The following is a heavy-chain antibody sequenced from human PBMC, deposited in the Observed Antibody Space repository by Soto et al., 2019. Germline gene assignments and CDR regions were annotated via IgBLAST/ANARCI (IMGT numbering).Heavy chain of an antibody. V-gene: IGHV4-39*01. CDR1: GGSISSSSYY. D-gene: IGHD5-12*01. CDR3: ASVSGYDYHYFDY. Sequence: QLQLQESGPGLVKPSETLSLTCTVSGGSISSSSYYWGWIRQPPGKGLEWIGSIYYSGSTYYNPSLKRRVTISVDTSKNQFSLKLSSVTAADTAVYYCASVSGYDYHYFDYWCQGTLVTASS. J-gene: IGHJ4*02. CDR2: IYYSGST.